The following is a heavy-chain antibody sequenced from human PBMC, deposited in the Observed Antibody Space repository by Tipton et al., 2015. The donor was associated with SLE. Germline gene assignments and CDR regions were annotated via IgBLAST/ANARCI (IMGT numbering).Heavy chain of an antibody. CDR3: ARLFIAVASYHFDY. CDR2: IYTSGST. Sequence: TLSLTCTVSGGSISSYYWSWIRQPAGKGLEWIGRIYTSGSTNYNPSLKSRVTMSVDTSKKQFSLKLSSVTAADTAVDYCARLFIAVASYHFDYWGPGTPVTVSS. J-gene: IGHJ4*02. V-gene: IGHV4-4*07. CDR1: GGSISSYY. D-gene: IGHD6-19*01.